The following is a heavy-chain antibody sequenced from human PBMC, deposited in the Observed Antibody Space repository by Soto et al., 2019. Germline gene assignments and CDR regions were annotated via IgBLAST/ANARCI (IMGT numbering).Heavy chain of an antibody. CDR1: GFTFRNYA. Sequence: GGSLRLSCAASGFTFRNYAMHWVRQAPGKGLEWVAVISYDDGKNKYYVESVKGRFTISRDNPKNTLYLQMNSLRAEDTAVYYCARESVVETTGYFDYWGQGTLVTVSS. J-gene: IGHJ4*01. V-gene: IGHV3-30*04. CDR3: ARESVVETTGYFDY. D-gene: IGHD1-26*01. CDR2: ISYDDGKNK.